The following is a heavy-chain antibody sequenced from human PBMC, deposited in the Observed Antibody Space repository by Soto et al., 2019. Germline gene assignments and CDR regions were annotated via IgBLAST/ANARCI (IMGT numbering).Heavy chain of an antibody. D-gene: IGHD3-10*01. CDR2: IYYSWST. Sequence: QVQLQESGPGLVKPSQTLSLTCTVSGGSISSGAYYWSWIRQHPGKGLEWIGYIYYSWSTYYNPSLKSRVTISLDTSKNQFSLKLSSVTAADRAVSYCAREGGDDSETYYYAMDVWGQGTTVTVSS. CDR3: AREGGDDSETYYYAMDV. J-gene: IGHJ6*02. CDR1: GGSISSGAYY. V-gene: IGHV4-31*03.